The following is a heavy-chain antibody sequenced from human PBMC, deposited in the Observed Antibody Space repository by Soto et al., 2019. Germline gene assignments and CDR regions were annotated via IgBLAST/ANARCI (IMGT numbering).Heavy chain of an antibody. Sequence: QVQLVESGGGVVQPGRSLRLSCAASGFTFSSSGMHWVRQAPGKGLEWVAVTSFDGSSGYYADSVRGRFTISRDNSNNKLYLQMNSLRAEDTAVYYCATAPPAVAGYFDYWGQGTLVTVSS. CDR1: GFTFSSSG. V-gene: IGHV3-30*03. J-gene: IGHJ4*02. CDR3: ATAPPAVAGYFDY. D-gene: IGHD6-19*01. CDR2: TSFDGSSG.